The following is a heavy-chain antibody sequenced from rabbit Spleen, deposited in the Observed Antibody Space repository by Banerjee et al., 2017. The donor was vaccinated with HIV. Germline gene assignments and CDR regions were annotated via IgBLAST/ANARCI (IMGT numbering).Heavy chain of an antibody. J-gene: IGHJ4*01. Sequence: QLVESGGGLVKPEGSLKLSCTGSGFSFSNKAVMCWVRQAPGKGLEWIACINAVTGKPVYASWVNGRFTISTDNAQNTLYLQLSSLTAADTATYFCVRDQAGDADYGPYYLNLWGQGTLVTVS. CDR2: INAVTGKP. CDR1: GFSFSNKA. CDR3: VRDQAGDADYGPYYLNL. D-gene: IGHD2-1*01. V-gene: IGHV1S7*01.